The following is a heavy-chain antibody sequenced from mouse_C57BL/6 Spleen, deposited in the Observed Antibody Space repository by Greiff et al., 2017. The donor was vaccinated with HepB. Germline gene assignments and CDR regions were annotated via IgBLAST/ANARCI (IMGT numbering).Heavy chain of an antibody. Sequence: EVQLQQSGPELVKPGASVKISCKASGYTFTDYYMNWVKQSHGKSLEWIGDINPNNGGTSYNQKFKGKATLTVDKSSSTAYMELRSLTSEDSAVYYCARSGLYYYGSSYGFAYWGQGTLVTVSA. CDR2: INPNNGGT. V-gene: IGHV1-26*01. CDR1: GYTFTDYY. J-gene: IGHJ3*01. CDR3: ARSGLYYYGSSYGFAY. D-gene: IGHD1-1*01.